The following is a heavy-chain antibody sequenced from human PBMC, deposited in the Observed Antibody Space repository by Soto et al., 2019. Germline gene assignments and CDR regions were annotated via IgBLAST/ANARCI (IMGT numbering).Heavy chain of an antibody. V-gene: IGHV4-59*01. CDR3: ARRSGWFYWYLGL. J-gene: IGHJ2*01. Sequence: SETLSLTCTVSGGSISSYYWSWIRQPPGKGLEWIGYIYYSGSTNYNPSLKSRVTISVDTSKNQFSLKLSSVTAADTAVYYCARRSGWFYWYLGLSGRGTLVTVSS. CDR2: IYYSGST. D-gene: IGHD6-19*01. CDR1: GGSISSYY.